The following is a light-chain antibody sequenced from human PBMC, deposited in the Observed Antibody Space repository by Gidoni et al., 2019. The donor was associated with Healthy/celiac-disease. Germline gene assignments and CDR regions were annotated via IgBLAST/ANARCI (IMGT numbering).Light chain of an antibody. V-gene: IGKV1-8*01. CDR3: QQYYSFRPT. CDR1: QGISSY. CDR2: AAS. J-gene: IGKJ1*01. Sequence: AIRMTQSPSSFSASTGDRVTTTCRASQGISSYLAWYQQKPGKAPKLLIYAASTLQSGVPSRFSGSGSGTDFTLTISCLQSEDFATYYCQQYYSFRPTFGQGTKVEIK.